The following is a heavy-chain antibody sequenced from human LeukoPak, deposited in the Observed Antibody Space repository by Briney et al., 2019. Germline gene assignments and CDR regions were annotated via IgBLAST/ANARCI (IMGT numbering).Heavy chain of an antibody. CDR1: GFTFSDYS. CDR3: SRGSYNXGGTSDX. D-gene: IGHD2-15*01. V-gene: IGHV3-21*01. Sequence: PGGSLRLSCAASGFTFSDYSMNWVRQAPGKGLEWVSYISTSGNYIYYADSVKGRFTISRDNAKNSLYLQMNSLRAEDTAVYYCSRGSYNXGGTSDXWGQGNLVTXSS. CDR2: ISTSGNYI. J-gene: IGHJ4*02.